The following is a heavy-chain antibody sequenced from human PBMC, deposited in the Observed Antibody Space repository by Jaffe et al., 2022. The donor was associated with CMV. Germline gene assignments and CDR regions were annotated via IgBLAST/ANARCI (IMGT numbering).Heavy chain of an antibody. J-gene: IGHJ4*02. CDR1: GFSLSTSGMC. CDR3: ARIRRYSSSWSDFDY. V-gene: IGHV2-70*15. Sequence: QVTLRESGPALVKPTQTLTLTCTFSGFSLSTSGMCVSWIRQPPGKALEWLARIDWDDDKYYSTSLKTRLTISKDTSKNQVVLTMTNMDPVDTATYYCARIRRYSSSWSDFDYWGQGTLVTVSS. CDR2: IDWDDDK. D-gene: IGHD6-13*01.